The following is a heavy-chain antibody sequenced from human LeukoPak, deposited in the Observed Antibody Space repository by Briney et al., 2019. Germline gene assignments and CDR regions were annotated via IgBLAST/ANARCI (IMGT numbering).Heavy chain of an antibody. CDR2: INPNSGGT. CDR3: ARDERRGSGSYYNESPPGY. Sequence: ASVKVSCKASGYTFTGYYMHWVRQAPGQGLEWMGWINPNSGGTNYAQKLQGRVTMTTDTSTSTAYMELRSLRSDDTAVCYCARDERRGSGSYYNESPPGYWGQGTLVTVSS. CDR1: GYTFTGYY. V-gene: IGHV1-2*02. D-gene: IGHD3-10*01. J-gene: IGHJ4*02.